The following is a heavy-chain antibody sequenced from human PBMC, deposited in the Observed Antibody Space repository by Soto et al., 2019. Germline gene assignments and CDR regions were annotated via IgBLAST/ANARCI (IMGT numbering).Heavy chain of an antibody. CDR1: GFTFSTYS. J-gene: IGHJ3*02. CDR3: AREELFWLEKGAFDI. V-gene: IGHV3-21*01. Sequence: EVQLVESGGGLVKPGGSLRLSCAASGFTFSTYSMNWVRQAPGKGLEWVSSISSSSTYIYYADSVKGRFTISRDNAKNSLYLQMNSLRAEDTAVYYCAREELFWLEKGAFDIWGQGTMVTVSS. CDR2: ISSSSTYI. D-gene: IGHD3-9*01.